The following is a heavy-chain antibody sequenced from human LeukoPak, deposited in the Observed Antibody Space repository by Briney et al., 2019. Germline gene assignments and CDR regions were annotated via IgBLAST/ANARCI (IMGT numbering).Heavy chain of an antibody. CDR2: INPNSGGT. J-gene: IGHJ4*02. D-gene: IGHD5-12*01. CDR3: ARAVSAHGVVATKDY. V-gene: IGHV1-2*06. CDR1: GYTFTGYY. Sequence: ASVKVSCKASGYTFTGYYMHWVRQAPGQGLEWMGRINPNSGGTNYAQKFQGRVTMTRDTSISTAYMELSRLRSDDTAVYYCARAVSAHGVVATKDYWGQGTLVTVSS.